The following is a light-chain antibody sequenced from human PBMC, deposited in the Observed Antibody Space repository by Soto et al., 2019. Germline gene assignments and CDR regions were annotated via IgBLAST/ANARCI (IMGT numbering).Light chain of an antibody. CDR2: DAS. Sequence: EIVLTHSPATLSVSPGERATLSCRASQSVGSNLAWYQQRPGQPPRLLIYDASTRATDIPARFSGGGSGTEFTLTISILQSEDSAVYCCQQYNYWPYTFGQGTKLQIK. CDR1: QSVGSN. V-gene: IGKV3-15*01. J-gene: IGKJ2*01. CDR3: QQYNYWPYT.